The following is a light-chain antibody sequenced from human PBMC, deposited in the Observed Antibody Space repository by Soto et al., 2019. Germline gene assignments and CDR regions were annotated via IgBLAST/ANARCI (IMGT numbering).Light chain of an antibody. Sequence: EIVMAQSLATLSVSPGERATLSCRASQSGSSNLAWYQQKPGQAPRLLIYGASTRATRIPARFSGSGSGTEFTLTISSLQSEDFAVYYCQQYNNRITFGQGTKVDIK. CDR3: QQYNNRIT. CDR1: QSGSSN. CDR2: GAS. J-gene: IGKJ1*01. V-gene: IGKV3-15*01.